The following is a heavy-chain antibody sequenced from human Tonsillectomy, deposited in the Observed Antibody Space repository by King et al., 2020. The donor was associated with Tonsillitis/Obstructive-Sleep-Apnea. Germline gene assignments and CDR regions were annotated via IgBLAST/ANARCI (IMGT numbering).Heavy chain of an antibody. V-gene: IGHV2-5*02. J-gene: IGHJ6*04. CDR2: IYWDDDK. D-gene: IGHD2-2*01. CDR1: GFSLTTSGVG. Sequence: TLKESGPTLVKPTQTLTLTCTFSGFSLTTSGVGVGWIRQPPGKALEWLAIIYWDDDKRYSPSLKSRLTITKDTSKNQVVLTMTNMDPVDTATYYCAHSYCGSSTCRREDVWGKGTTVTVSS. CDR3: AHSYCGSSTCRREDV.